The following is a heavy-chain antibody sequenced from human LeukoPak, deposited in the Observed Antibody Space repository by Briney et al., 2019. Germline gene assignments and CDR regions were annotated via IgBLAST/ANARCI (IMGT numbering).Heavy chain of an antibody. CDR3: ARGPLPYSSSWFLGY. D-gene: IGHD6-13*01. V-gene: IGHV1-18*01. Sequence: GASVKVSCKASGYTFTSYGISWVRQAPGQGLEWMGWISAYNGNTNYAQKLQGRVTMTTDTSTSTAYMELRSLRSDDTAVYYCARGPLPYSSSWFLGYWGQGTLVTVSS. J-gene: IGHJ4*02. CDR1: GYTFTSYG. CDR2: ISAYNGNT.